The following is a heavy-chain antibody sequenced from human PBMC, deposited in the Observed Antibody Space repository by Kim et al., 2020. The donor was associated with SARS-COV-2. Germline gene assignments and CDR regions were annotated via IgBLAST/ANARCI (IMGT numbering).Heavy chain of an antibody. CDR3: ARGILSIAAAGLFDY. Sequence: TLSLTCTVSGGSISSGGYYWSWIRQHPGKGLEWIGYIYYSGSTYYNPSLKSRVTISVDTSKNQFSLKLSSVTAADTAVYYCARGILSIAAAGLFDYWGQGTLVTVSS. CDR1: GGSISSGGYY. CDR2: IYYSGST. V-gene: IGHV4-31*03. D-gene: IGHD6-13*01. J-gene: IGHJ4*02.